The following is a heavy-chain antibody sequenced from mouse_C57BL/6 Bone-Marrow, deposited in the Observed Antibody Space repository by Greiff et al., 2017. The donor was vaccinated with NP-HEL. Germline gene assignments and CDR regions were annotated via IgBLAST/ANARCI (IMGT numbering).Heavy chain of an antibody. CDR3: ARCYCGSSYFDY. CDR1: GYTFTDHT. D-gene: IGHD1-1*01. J-gene: IGHJ2*01. V-gene: IGHV1-78*01. Sequence: QVQLQQSDAELVKPGASVKISCKVSGYTFTDHTIHWMKQRPEQGLEWIGYIYPRDGSTKYTEKFKGKATLTADKSSSTAYMQLNSLTSEDSAVDVCARCYCGSSYFDYWGQGTTLTVSS. CDR2: IYPRDGST.